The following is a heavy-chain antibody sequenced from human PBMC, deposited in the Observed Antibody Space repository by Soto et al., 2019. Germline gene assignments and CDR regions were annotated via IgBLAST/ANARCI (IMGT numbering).Heavy chain of an antibody. Sequence: GRSLRLSCAASGYTFSNSAMSWVRQAPGKGLEWVSFISSSGGATYYADSVKGRFTISRDNSKSTLFLQLISLRAEDTAVYYCAKRLPYYMDVWGKGTTVTVSS. V-gene: IGHV3-23*01. CDR3: AKRLPYYMDV. CDR2: ISSSGGAT. CDR1: GYTFSNSA. J-gene: IGHJ6*03.